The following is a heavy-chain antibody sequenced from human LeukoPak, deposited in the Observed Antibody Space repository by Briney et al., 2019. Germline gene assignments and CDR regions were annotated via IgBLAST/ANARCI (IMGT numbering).Heavy chain of an antibody. CDR1: GYTFTSYY. CDR2: INPSGGST. V-gene: IGHV1-46*01. J-gene: IGHJ4*02. CDR3: ARNVANYYDSSGYLFDY. D-gene: IGHD3-22*01. Sequence: GASVKVSCKASGYTFTSYYMHWVRQAPGQGLEWMGIINPSGGSTSYAQKFQGRVTMTRDMSTSTVYMELSSLRSEDTAVYYCARNVANYYDSSGYLFDYWGQGTLVTVSS.